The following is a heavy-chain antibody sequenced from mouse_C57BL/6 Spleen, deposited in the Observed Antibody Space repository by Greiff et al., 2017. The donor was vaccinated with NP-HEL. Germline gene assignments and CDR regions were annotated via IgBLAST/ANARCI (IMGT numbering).Heavy chain of an antibody. D-gene: IGHD1-1*01. CDR1: GYTFTSYW. J-gene: IGHJ2*01. CDR2: IDPSDSYT. Sequence: QVQLKQSGAELVMPGASVKLSCKASGYTFTSYWMHWVKQRPGQGLEWIGEIDPSDSYTNYNQKFKGKSTLTVDKSSSTAYMQLSSLTSEDSAVYYCARDYGSRYYFDYWGQGTTLTVSS. V-gene: IGHV1-69*01. CDR3: ARDYGSRYYFDY.